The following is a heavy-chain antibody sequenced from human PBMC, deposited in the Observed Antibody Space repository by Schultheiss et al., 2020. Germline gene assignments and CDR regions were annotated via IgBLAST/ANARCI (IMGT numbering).Heavy chain of an antibody. CDR1: GFTFSSYA. CDR3: AKDPQYSSSYDPSNYFDY. CDR2: ISYDGSNK. J-gene: IGHJ4*02. Sequence: GGSLRLSCAASGFTFSSYAMSWVRQAPGKGLEWVAVISYDGSNKYYADSVKGRFTISRDNSKNTLYLQMNSLRAEDTAVYYCAKDPQYSSSYDPSNYFDYWGQGTLVTVSS. V-gene: IGHV3-30-3*01. D-gene: IGHD6-13*01.